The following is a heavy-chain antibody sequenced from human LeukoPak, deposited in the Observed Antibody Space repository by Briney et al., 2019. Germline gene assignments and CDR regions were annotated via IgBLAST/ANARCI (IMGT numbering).Heavy chain of an antibody. D-gene: IGHD3-22*01. Sequence: PSETLSLTCTVSGGSISSSSYYWGWIRQPPGKGLEWIGSIYYSGSTYYNPSLKSRVTISVDTSKNQFSLKLSSVTAADTAVYYCATIISSGCDYWGQGTLVTVSS. CDR3: ATIISSGCDY. CDR1: GGSISSSSYY. CDR2: IYYSGST. V-gene: IGHV4-39*07. J-gene: IGHJ4*02.